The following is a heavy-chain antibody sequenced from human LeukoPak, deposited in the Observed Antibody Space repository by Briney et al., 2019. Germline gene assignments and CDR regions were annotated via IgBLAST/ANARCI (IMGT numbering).Heavy chain of an antibody. J-gene: IGHJ4*02. Sequence: SETLSLTCTVSGGSISSSSYYWGWIRQPPGKGLEWIGSIYYSGSTYYNPSLKSRVTISVDTSKNQFSLKLSSVTAADTAVYYCARQRQQLVSYFDYWGQGTLVTVSS. CDR3: ARQRQQLVSYFDY. D-gene: IGHD6-13*01. V-gene: IGHV4-39*01. CDR2: IYYSGST. CDR1: GGSISSSSYY.